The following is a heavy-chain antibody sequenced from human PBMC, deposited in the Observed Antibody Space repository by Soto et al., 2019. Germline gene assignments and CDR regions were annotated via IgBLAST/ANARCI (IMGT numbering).Heavy chain of an antibody. CDR2: MNPNSGNT. J-gene: IGHJ4*02. CDR1: GYTFTSYD. CDR3: ARRSYGGAAAGTGGDFGY. V-gene: IGHV1-8*01. Sequence: QVQLVQSGAEVKKPGASVKVSCKASGYTFTSYDINWVRQATGQGLEWMGWMNPNSGNTGYAQKFQGRVTMTRNTSISTAYRVLSSLRSDDTAVYYCARRSYGGAAAGTGGDFGYWGQGTLVTVSS. D-gene: IGHD6-13*01.